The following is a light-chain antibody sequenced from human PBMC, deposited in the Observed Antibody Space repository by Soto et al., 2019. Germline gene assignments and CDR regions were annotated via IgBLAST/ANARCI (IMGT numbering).Light chain of an antibody. V-gene: IGKV3-20*01. Sequence: EIVLTQSPGTLSLSPGERATLSCRASQSVSNNYLAWYQRKPGQAPRLLIYGASNRATGIPDRFSGSGSGTDFTLTISSLQPEDFATYYCQQSYSTLWTFGQGTKV. J-gene: IGKJ1*01. CDR1: QSVSNNY. CDR2: GAS. CDR3: QQSYSTLWT.